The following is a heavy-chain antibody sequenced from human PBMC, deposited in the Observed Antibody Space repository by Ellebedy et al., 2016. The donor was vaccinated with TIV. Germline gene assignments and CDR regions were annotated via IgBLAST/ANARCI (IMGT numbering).Heavy chain of an antibody. CDR1: GFTFSSHA. CDR2: ISADSANT. V-gene: IGHV3-23*01. J-gene: IGHJ4*02. Sequence: GGSLRLSCAASGFTFSSHAMSWVRQAPGKGLEWVSGISADSANTHYADSVKGRFIISRDSSNNTLHLQMTRLGADDTAVYYCARVDLGLAFDHWGRGALITVSS. CDR3: ARVDLGLAFDH. D-gene: IGHD3/OR15-3a*01.